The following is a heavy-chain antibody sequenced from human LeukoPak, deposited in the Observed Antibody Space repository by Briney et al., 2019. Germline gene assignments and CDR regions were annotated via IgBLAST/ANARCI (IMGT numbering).Heavy chain of an antibody. Sequence: GGSLRLSCAASGFRFSNYALTWVRQSPGTGLEWVSAISGSGGSTYYADSVKGRFTISRDHSKNTVYLQINSLRAEDTAVYYCAILGVTSLGLSWFDPWGQGTLVTVSS. V-gene: IGHV3-23*01. CDR3: AILGVTSLGLSWFDP. CDR1: GFRFSNYA. CDR2: ISGSGGST. D-gene: IGHD3-3*01. J-gene: IGHJ5*02.